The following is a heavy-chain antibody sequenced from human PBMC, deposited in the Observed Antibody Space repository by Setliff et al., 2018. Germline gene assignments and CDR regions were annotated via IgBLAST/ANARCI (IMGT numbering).Heavy chain of an antibody. CDR1: GFTFENYW. CDR2: IKHDGTGK. J-gene: IGHJ4*02. D-gene: IGHD3-22*01. Sequence: PGGSLRLSCQASGFTFENYWMTWVRQAPGKGLEWVASIKHDGTGKYYLESGKGRFTISRDNSKDSVSLLMNNLRADDTAVYYCARVYFYDSKQPPDYWGQGTLVTVSS. V-gene: IGHV3-7*01. CDR3: ARVYFYDSKQPPDY.